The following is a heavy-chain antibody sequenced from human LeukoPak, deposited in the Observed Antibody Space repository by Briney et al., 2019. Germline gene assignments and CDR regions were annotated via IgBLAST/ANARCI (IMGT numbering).Heavy chain of an antibody. V-gene: IGHV4-34*01. CDR2: INHSGST. D-gene: IGHD3-22*01. CDR1: GGSFSGYY. J-gene: IGHJ6*01. Sequence: SETLSLTCAVYGGSFSGYYWSWIRQPPGKGLEWIGEINHSGSTNYNPSLKSRVTISVDTSKNQFSLKLSSVTAADTAVYYCARENTYYYDSSGYYYVPYYYYG. CDR3: ARENTYYYDSSGYYYVPYYYYG.